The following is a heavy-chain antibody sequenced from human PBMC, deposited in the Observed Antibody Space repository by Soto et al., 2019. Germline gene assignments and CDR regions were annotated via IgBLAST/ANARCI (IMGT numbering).Heavy chain of an antibody. CDR1: GYSFTSYW. Sequence: GGSLRLSCKGSGYSFTSYWIGWVRQMPGKGLEWMGIIYPGDSDTRYSPSFQGQVTISADKSISTAYLQWSSLKASDTAMYYCATRYCSGGSCYWGFDYWGQGTLVTVSS. D-gene: IGHD2-15*01. CDR2: IYPGDSDT. V-gene: IGHV5-51*01. J-gene: IGHJ4*02. CDR3: ATRYCSGGSCYWGFDY.